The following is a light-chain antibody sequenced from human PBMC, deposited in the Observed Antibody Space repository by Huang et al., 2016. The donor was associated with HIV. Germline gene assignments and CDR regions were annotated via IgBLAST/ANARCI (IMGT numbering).Light chain of an antibody. CDR3: QQYWSTPPAT. CDR2: AAS. CDR1: QGISNS. Sequence: DIHMTQSPSSLPASVGDRVTITCRASQGISNSLAWYQQKPGKAPKLLLYAASKLESGVPSRFSGSASGTDYTLTISSLQPEDFATYYCQQYWSTPPATFGQGTKVEIK. J-gene: IGKJ1*01. V-gene: IGKV1-NL1*01.